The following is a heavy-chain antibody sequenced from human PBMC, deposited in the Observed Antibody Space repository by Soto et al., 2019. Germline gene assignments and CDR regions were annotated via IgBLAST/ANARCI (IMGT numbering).Heavy chain of an antibody. Sequence: SEALSLTCTVSGGSISSYYWSWIRQPPWKGLEWIGYIYYSGSTNYSPSLKSRVTISVDTSKNQFSLKLSSVTAAETAVYYCARVYCSGWSTLFDYWGQGTLVTVSS. J-gene: IGHJ4*02. CDR1: GGSISSYY. D-gene: IGHD6-19*01. V-gene: IGHV4-59*08. CDR2: IYYSGST. CDR3: ARVYCSGWSTLFDY.